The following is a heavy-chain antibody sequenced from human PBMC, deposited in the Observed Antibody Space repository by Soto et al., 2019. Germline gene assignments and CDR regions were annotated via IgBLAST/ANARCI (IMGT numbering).Heavy chain of an antibody. CDR1: GGSFSGYY. CDR2: INHSGST. CDR3: ARAGYSNYILNYYYGTDV. D-gene: IGHD4-4*01. Sequence: SETLSLTCAVYGGSFSGYYWSWIRQPPGKGLEWIGEINHSGSTNYNPSLKSRVTISVDTSKNQFSLKLSSVTAADTAVYYCARAGYSNYILNYYYGTDVWGQGTTVTVSS. V-gene: IGHV4-34*01. J-gene: IGHJ6*02.